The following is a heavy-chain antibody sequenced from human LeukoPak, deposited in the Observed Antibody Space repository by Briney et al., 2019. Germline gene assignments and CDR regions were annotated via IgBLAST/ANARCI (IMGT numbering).Heavy chain of an antibody. CDR1: GFTVSSNY. CDR3: AAWRFDY. J-gene: IGHJ4*02. V-gene: IGHV3-33*01. Sequence: GGSLRLSCAASGFTVSSNYMSWVRQAPGKGLEWVAVIWYGGSNKYYADSVKGRFTISRDNSKNTLYLQMNSLRAEDTAVYYCAAWRFDYWGQGTLVTVSS. CDR2: IWYGGSNK.